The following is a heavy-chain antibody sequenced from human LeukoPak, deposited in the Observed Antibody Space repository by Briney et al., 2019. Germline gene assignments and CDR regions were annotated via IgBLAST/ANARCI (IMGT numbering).Heavy chain of an antibody. CDR1: GGTFSSYA. J-gene: IGHJ4*02. Sequence: ASVKVSCKASGGTFSSYAISWVRQAPGQGLEWMGRIIPILGIANYAQKFQGRVTITADKSTSTAYMELSSLRSEDTAVYYCARDRAYYDILTGYPPLDYWGQGTLVTVSS. CDR2: IIPILGIA. D-gene: IGHD3-9*01. CDR3: ARDRAYYDILTGYPPLDY. V-gene: IGHV1-69*04.